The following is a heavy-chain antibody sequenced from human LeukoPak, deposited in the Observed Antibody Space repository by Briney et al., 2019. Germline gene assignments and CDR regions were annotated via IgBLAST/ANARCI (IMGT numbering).Heavy chain of an antibody. Sequence: GGSLRLSCAASGFTFSNAWMSWVRQAPGKGLEWVGRIKSKTDGGTTDYAAPVKGRFTISRDDSKNTLYLQMNSLKTEDTAVYYCTTDPGIAVAGPFDCWGQGTLVTVSS. CDR1: GFTFSNAW. CDR2: IKSKTDGGTT. CDR3: TTDPGIAVAGPFDC. J-gene: IGHJ4*02. V-gene: IGHV3-15*01. D-gene: IGHD6-19*01.